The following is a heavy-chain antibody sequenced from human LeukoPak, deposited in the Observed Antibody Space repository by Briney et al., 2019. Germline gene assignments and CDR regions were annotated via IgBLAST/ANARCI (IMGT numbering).Heavy chain of an antibody. CDR2: IYHSGST. V-gene: IGHV4-30-2*01. CDR1: GGSISSGGYY. CDR3: ARGGIAGNFDY. D-gene: IGHD1-20*01. J-gene: IGHJ4*02. Sequence: SESLSLTCTVSGGSISSGGYYWSWIRQPPGKGLEWIGYIYHSGSTYYNPSLKSRVTISVDRSKNQFSLKLSSVTAADTAVYYCARGGIAGNFDYWGQGTLVTVSS.